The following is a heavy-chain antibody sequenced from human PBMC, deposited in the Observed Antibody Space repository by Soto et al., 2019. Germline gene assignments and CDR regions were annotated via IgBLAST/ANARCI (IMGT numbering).Heavy chain of an antibody. J-gene: IGHJ4*02. V-gene: IGHV1-18*01. CDR3: ARDGGDPGSSSSWPYGDY. D-gene: IGHD6-13*01. CDR1: GYTFTSYG. Sequence: QVQLVQSGAEVKKPGASVKVSCKASGYTFTSYGISWVRQAPGQGLEWMGWISAYNGNTNYAQKLKGRVTRTTETSQSTAYMELRGLRPDDTAVYYCARDGGDPGSSSSWPYGDYWGQGTLVTVSS. CDR2: ISAYNGNT.